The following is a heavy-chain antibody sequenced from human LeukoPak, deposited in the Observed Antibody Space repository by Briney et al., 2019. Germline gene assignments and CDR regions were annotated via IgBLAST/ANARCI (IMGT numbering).Heavy chain of an antibody. CDR2: ISSSGSTI. V-gene: IGHV3-48*03. Sequence: GGSLTLSCAASGFTFSNYEMNWVRQAPGKGLEWVSYISSSGSTIHYADSVKGRFTISRDSSKNTLYLQMNSLRAEDTAVYYCAKAGEQWLDRVYFDYWGQGTLVTVSS. D-gene: IGHD6-19*01. CDR3: AKAGEQWLDRVYFDY. J-gene: IGHJ4*02. CDR1: GFTFSNYE.